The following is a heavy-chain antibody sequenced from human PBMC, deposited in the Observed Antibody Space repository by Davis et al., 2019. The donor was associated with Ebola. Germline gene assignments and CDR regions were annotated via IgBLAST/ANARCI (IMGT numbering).Heavy chain of an antibody. V-gene: IGHV1-18*01. CDR1: GYTFTSYG. J-gene: IGHJ4*02. CDR3: ARDHGEWPGDY. CDR2: ISAYNGNT. Sequence: ASVKVSCKASGYTFTSYGISWVRQAPGQGLEWMGWISAYNGNTNYAQKLQGRVTMTRDTSTSTVYMELSSLRSEDTAVYYCARDHGEWPGDYWGQGTLVTVSS. D-gene: IGHD3-10*01.